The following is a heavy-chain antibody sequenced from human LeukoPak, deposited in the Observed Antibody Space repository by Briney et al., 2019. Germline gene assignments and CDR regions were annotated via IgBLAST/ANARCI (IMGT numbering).Heavy chain of an antibody. J-gene: IGHJ3*02. CDR3: AKDLFPRARIHAFDI. CDR1: GFTFDDYA. D-gene: IGHD2-21*01. Sequence: GGSLRLSCAASGFTFDDYAMHWVRQAPGKGLEWVSGISWNSGSIGYGDSVKGRFTISRGNAKNSLYLQMNRLRTEDTAFYYCAKDLFPRARIHAFDIWGQGTMVTVSS. V-gene: IGHV3-9*01. CDR2: ISWNSGSI.